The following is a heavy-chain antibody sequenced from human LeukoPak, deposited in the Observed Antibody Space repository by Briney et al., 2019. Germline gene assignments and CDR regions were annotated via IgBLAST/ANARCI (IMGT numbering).Heavy chain of an antibody. CDR3: ARGRDLAVTGTNFDY. J-gene: IGHJ4*02. V-gene: IGHV1-46*01. CDR2: INPSSSST. Sequence: ASVKVSCKASGYTFTSYGISWVRQAPGQGLEWMGIINPSSSSTTYAQNFQGRVTMTRDMSTSTVYMQLSSLRSEDTAMYYCARGRDLAVTGTNFDYWGQGTLVTVSS. D-gene: IGHD6-19*01. CDR1: GYTFTSYG.